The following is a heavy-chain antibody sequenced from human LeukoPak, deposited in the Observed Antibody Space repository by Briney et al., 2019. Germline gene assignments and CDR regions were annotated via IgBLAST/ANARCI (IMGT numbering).Heavy chain of an antibody. D-gene: IGHD6-13*01. CDR3: AKAGPDSSSWPDFDY. J-gene: IGHJ4*02. V-gene: IGHV3-23*01. CDR1: GFTFSSYA. Sequence: GGSLRLSCAASGFTFSSYAMSWVRQAPGKGLEWVSAISGSGGSTYYADSVKGRFTISRDNSKNTLYLQMNSLRAKDTAVYYCAKAGPDSSSWPDFDYWGQGTLVTVSS. CDR2: ISGSGGST.